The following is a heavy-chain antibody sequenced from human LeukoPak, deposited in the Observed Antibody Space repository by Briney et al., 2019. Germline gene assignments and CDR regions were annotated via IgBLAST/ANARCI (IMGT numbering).Heavy chain of an antibody. CDR1: GFTLSTHW. Sequence: PGGSLRLSCAASGFTLSTHWMNWVRQAPGRGLEWVANINQDGSEKYYVDSLKGRLTISRDNAKNSLYLQMNSLRAEDTAVYYCAREPDTYSSSWYGYNWFDPWGQGTLVTVSS. D-gene: IGHD6-13*01. V-gene: IGHV3-7*01. CDR2: INQDGSEK. J-gene: IGHJ5*02. CDR3: AREPDTYSSSWYGYNWFDP.